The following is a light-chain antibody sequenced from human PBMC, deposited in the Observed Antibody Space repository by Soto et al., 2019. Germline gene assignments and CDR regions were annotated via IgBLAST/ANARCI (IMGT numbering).Light chain of an antibody. CDR1: DIRSKS. V-gene: IGLV3-21*03. CDR3: HVWDRASDHYV. J-gene: IGLJ1*01. CDR2: DDS. Sequence: LSVGPGGSVVPVKTDRVTRGGNDIRSKSVHWYQQKPGQAPVLVVYDDSDRPSGIPERFSGSNSGNTATLTISSVEAGDEADYHCHVWDRASDHYVFGTGTKVTDL.